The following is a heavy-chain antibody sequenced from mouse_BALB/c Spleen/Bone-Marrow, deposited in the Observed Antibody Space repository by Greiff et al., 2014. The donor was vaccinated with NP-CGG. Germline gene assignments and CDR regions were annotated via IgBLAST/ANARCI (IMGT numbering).Heavy chain of an antibody. CDR1: GYAFTNYL. J-gene: IGHJ2*01. V-gene: IGHV1-54*01. Sequence: VQLQESGPELVRPGTSVKVSCKASGYAFTNYLMEWIKQRPGQGLEWIGVINPESGGTNCNEKFKGKATLTADKSSSTAYMQLSSLTSDDSAVYFCARRIYYAMGYWGQGTTLTVS. D-gene: IGHD2-1*01. CDR2: INPESGGT. CDR3: ARRIYYAMGY.